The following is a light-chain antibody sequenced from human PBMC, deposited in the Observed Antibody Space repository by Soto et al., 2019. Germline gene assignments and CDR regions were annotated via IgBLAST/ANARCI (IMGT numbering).Light chain of an antibody. V-gene: IGKV4-1*01. CDR3: QQYYSART. CDR2: WAS. Sequence: DIVMTQTPDSLAVSLGERATINCKSSQNIFYSSNNQNYLAWYQQKPGQPPKLLIYWASTRESGVPDRFSGSGSGTDFTLTISSLQAEDVAVYYCQQYYSARTFGQGTKLEIK. CDR1: QNIFYSSNNQNY. J-gene: IGKJ2*01.